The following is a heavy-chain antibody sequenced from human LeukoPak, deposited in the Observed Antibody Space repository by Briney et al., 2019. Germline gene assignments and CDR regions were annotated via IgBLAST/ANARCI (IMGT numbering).Heavy chain of an antibody. CDR3: AKDRTAQNFDWYPYYFDS. D-gene: IGHD3-9*01. J-gene: IGHJ4*02. V-gene: IGHV3-23*01. Sequence: GGSLRLSCAASGFTFSNYAMTWVRQAPGKGLEWVSGISGSGGTTYYADSVKGRFTISRDNSKNTLDLQMNSLRVEDTAIYYCAKDRTAQNFDWYPYYFDSGGPGTLVTVSS. CDR1: GFTFSNYA. CDR2: ISGSGGTT.